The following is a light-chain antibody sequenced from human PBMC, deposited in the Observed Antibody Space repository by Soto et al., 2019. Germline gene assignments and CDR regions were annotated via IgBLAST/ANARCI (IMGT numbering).Light chain of an antibody. CDR3: LQLYNFSWT. V-gene: IGKV1-6*01. Sequence: AIQMTQSPSSLSASVADRFTSSCRASQGIRNDLALYQQKPGRAPKLLIFAASNLQSGVPSRFSGSGSGTDFTLTISRLQPEDFATYYCLQLYNFSWTFGQGTKVDIK. CDR1: QGIRND. CDR2: AAS. J-gene: IGKJ1*01.